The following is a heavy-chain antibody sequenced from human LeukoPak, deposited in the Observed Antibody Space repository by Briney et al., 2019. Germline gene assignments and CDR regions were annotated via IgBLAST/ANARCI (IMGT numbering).Heavy chain of an antibody. Sequence: GGSLRLSCAASGFTFTDFYMNWVRQAPGKGLEWVSAISGSGGSTYYADSVKGRFTISRDNSKNTLYLQMNSLRAEDTAVYYCAKTFGYQLGKFDYGGQGTLVTVPS. CDR1: GFTFTDFY. CDR3: AKTFGYQLGKFDY. D-gene: IGHD2-2*01. CDR2: ISGSGGST. V-gene: IGHV3-23*01. J-gene: IGHJ4*02.